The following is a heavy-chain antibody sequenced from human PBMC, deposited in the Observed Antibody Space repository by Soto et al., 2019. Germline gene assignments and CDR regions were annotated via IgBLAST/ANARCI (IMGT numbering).Heavy chain of an antibody. D-gene: IGHD2-15*01. CDR2: VSTYNGNT. CDR3: ATLQGDTLNHYYYYMDV. Sequence: ASVKVSCKASGYTFTNYGFSWVRQAPGQGLEWMGWVSTYNGNTNYAQKLQDRVTLTTDTSTRTAYMELRSLRSDDTAVYYCATLQGDTLNHYYYYMDVWGKGTTVTVSS. V-gene: IGHV1-18*01. J-gene: IGHJ6*03. CDR1: GYTFTNYG.